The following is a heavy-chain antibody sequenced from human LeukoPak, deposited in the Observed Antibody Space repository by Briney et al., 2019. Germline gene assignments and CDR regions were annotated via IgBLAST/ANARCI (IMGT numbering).Heavy chain of an antibody. CDR2: ISGSGGST. D-gene: IGHD6-19*01. CDR3: AKQLQQWLSTFDY. V-gene: IGHV3-23*01. Sequence: GGSLRLSCAASGFTFSSYAMSWVRQAPGKGLEWVSAISGSGGSTYYADSVKGRFTISRDNSKNTLYLQMSSLRAEDTAVYYCAKQLQQWLSTFDYWGQGTLVTVSS. CDR1: GFTFSSYA. J-gene: IGHJ4*02.